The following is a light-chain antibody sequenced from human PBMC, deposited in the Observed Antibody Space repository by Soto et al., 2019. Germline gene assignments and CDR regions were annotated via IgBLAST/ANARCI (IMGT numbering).Light chain of an antibody. V-gene: IGKV3-20*01. Sequence: EIVLTQSPGTLSLSPGKRATLSCRASQSVSSSYLAWYQQKPGQAPRLLIYGASSRATGIPDRFSGSGSGTDFTLTISRLEPDDFSVYYCQLYASSPGFGQGTKVDIK. CDR3: QLYASSPG. CDR1: QSVSSSY. CDR2: GAS. J-gene: IGKJ1*01.